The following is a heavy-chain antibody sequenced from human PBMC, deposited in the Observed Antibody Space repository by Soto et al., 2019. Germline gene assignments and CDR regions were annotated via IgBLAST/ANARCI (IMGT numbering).Heavy chain of an antibody. Sequence: GGSLRLSCVASGFTFSSYAMSWVRQAPGKGLEWVSGISGSGGGTYYADSVKGRFTISRDNSKNTLYLQMNSLRAEDTAVYYCAKDKRSSEAGYYFDHWGQGTLVTVSS. V-gene: IGHV3-23*01. CDR2: ISGSGGGT. CDR3: AKDKRSSEAGYYFDH. CDR1: GFTFSSYA. J-gene: IGHJ4*02. D-gene: IGHD6-13*01.